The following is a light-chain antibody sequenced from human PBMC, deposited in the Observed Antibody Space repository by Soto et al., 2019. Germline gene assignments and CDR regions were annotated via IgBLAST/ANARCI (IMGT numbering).Light chain of an antibody. V-gene: IGKV1-5*01. J-gene: IGKJ1*01. CDR3: QQYNSYSWT. CDR2: DAS. CDR1: QSISSW. Sequence: DIQMTQSPSTLSASVGDRVTITCRASQSISSWLAWYQQKPGEAPKLLIYDASSLESGVPSRFSGSGSGTEFTLTISSLQPDDFATYYCQQYNSYSWTFCQGTKVEIK.